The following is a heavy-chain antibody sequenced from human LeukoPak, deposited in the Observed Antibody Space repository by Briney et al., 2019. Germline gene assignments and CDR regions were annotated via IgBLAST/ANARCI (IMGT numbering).Heavy chain of an antibody. CDR1: GGTFSSYA. D-gene: IGHD2-15*01. CDR2: IIPIFGTA. Sequence: GASVKVSCKASGGTFSSYAISWVRQAPGQGLEWMGGIIPIFGTANYAQKFQGRVTITADESTSTAYMELSSLRSEDTAVYYCARSPYCSGGSCGAFDIWGQGTMVTVSS. V-gene: IGHV1-69*13. J-gene: IGHJ3*02. CDR3: ARSPYCSGGSCGAFDI.